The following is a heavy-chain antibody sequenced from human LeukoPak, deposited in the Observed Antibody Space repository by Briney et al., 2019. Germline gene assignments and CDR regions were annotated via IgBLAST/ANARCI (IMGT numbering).Heavy chain of an antibody. D-gene: IGHD3-10*01. CDR3: AKVLVYYYGSGSSLFDY. CDR1: GFTFSSYA. Sequence: PGGSLRLSCAASGFTFSSYAMTWVRQAPGKGLGWVSAISGSGGSTYYADSVKGRFTISRDNSKNTLYLQMNSLRAEDTAVYYCAKVLVYYYGSGSSLFDYWGQGTLVTVSS. J-gene: IGHJ4*02. V-gene: IGHV3-23*01. CDR2: ISGSGGST.